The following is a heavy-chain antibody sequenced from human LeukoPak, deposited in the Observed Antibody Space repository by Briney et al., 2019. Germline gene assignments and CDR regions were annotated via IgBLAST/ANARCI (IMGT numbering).Heavy chain of an antibody. J-gene: IGHJ3*02. D-gene: IGHD6-19*01. V-gene: IGHV4-59*08. CDR2: IYYSGST. Sequence: SETQSLTCSVSGASISSYYWSWIRQPPGKGLEWIGYIYYSGSTNYNPSLKSRVTISVDTSKNQFSLKLSSVTAADTAVYYCARHGSSGWFDAFDIWGQGTMVTVSS. CDR1: GASISSYY. CDR3: ARHGSSGWFDAFDI.